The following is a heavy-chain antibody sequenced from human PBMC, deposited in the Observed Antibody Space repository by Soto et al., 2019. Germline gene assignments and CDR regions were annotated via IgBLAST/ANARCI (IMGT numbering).Heavy chain of an antibody. Sequence: GGSLRLSCAASGLTFSDYYMTWIRQAPGKGLEWISYISSSGSGIYYPDSVKGRFTISRDNAKKSLYLQVNSLRAEDTAVYYCARAYSDAFDIWGQGTMVTVSS. J-gene: IGHJ3*02. CDR1: GLTFSDYY. CDR3: ARAYSDAFDI. D-gene: IGHD2-15*01. CDR2: ISSSGSGI. V-gene: IGHV3-11*01.